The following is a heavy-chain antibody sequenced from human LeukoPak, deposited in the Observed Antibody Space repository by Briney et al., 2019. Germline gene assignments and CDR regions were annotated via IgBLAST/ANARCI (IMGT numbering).Heavy chain of an antibody. CDR1: GITFGSYA. V-gene: IGHV3-23*01. CDR3: AKDTYYDSSGYYKGVFDY. D-gene: IGHD3-22*01. Sequence: GGSLRLSCAASGITFGSYAMSWVRQAPGKGLEWVSAISGSGGSTYYADSVKGRFTISRDNSKNTLYLQMNSLRAEDTAVYYCAKDTYYDSSGYYKGVFDYWGQGTLVTVSS. CDR2: ISGSGGST. J-gene: IGHJ4*02.